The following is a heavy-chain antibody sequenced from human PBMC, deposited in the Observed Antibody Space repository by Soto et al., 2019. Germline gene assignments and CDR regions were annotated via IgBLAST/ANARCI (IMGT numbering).Heavy chain of an antibody. J-gene: IGHJ3*02. CDR1: GFTFSSYW. V-gene: IGHV3-7*03. CDR2: IKQDGSEK. D-gene: IGHD3-22*01. CDR3: ARFHYYDSSKGGDAFDI. Sequence: GGSLRLSCAASGFTFSSYWMSWVRQAPGKGLEWVANIKQDGSEKYYVDSVKGRFTISRDNAKNSLYLQMNSLRAEDTAVYYCARFHYYDSSKGGDAFDIWGQGTMVTVS.